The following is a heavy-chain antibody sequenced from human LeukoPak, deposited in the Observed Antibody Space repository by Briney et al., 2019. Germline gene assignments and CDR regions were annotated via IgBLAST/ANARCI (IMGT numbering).Heavy chain of an antibody. CDR3: ARGGPCGGDCYDWYFDL. D-gene: IGHD2-21*02. CDR2: IYYSGST. J-gene: IGHJ2*01. CDR1: GGSIRSSSYY. Sequence: KPSENLSLTCTVSGGSIRSSSYYWGWIRQPPGKGLEGIGGIYYSGSTYYTPSLRSRVTISVDTSKNQFSLKLSSVTAADTAVYYCARGGPCGGDCYDWYFDLWGRGTLVTVSS. V-gene: IGHV4-39*01.